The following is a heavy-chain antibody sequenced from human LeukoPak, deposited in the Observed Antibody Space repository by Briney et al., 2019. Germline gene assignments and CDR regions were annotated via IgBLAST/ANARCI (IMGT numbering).Heavy chain of an antibody. CDR1: GFTFSSYA. CDR3: ARDGGRSWYESYFDY. D-gene: IGHD6-13*01. J-gene: IGHJ4*02. Sequence: GGSLRLSCAASGFTFSSYAMHWVRQAPGKGLEWVAVISYDGSNKYYADSVKGRFTISRDNSKNTLYLQMNSLRAEDTTVYYCARDGGRSWYESYFDYWGQGTLVTVFS. V-gene: IGHV3-30-3*01. CDR2: ISYDGSNK.